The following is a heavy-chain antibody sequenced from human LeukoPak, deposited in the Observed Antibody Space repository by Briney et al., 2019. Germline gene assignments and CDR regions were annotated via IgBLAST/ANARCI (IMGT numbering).Heavy chain of an antibody. CDR3: ARDKGHRTPTWFDP. V-gene: IGHV4-61*02. CDR1: GGSISSGSYY. J-gene: IGHJ5*02. CDR2: IYTSGST. Sequence: SQTLSLTCTVSGGSISSGSYYWSWIRQPAGKGLEWIGRIYTSGSTNYNPSLKSRATISVDTSKNQFSLKLSSVTAADTAVYYCARDKGHRTPTWFDPWGQGTLVTVSS. D-gene: IGHD1-14*01.